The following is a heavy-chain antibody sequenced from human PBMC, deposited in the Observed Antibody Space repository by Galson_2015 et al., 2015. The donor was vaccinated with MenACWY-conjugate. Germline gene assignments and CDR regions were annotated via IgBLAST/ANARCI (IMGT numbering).Heavy chain of an antibody. D-gene: IGHD6-19*01. V-gene: IGHV3-48*02. CDR3: ARDPDSSGWYPESYFDY. CDR2: ISSSSSTI. Sequence: SLRLSCAASGYTFSSYSMNWVRQAPGKGLEWVSYISSSSSTIYYADSVKGRFTISRDNAKNSLYLQMNSLRDEDTAVYYCARDPDSSGWYPESYFDYWGQGTLVTVSS. CDR1: GYTFSSYS. J-gene: IGHJ4*02.